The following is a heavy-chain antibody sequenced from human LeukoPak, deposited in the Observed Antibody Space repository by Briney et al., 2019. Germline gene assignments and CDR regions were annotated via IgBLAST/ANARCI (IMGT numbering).Heavy chain of an antibody. D-gene: IGHD1-26*01. CDR2: ISYDGSNK. CDR1: GFTFSSYA. Sequence: GGSLRLSCAASGFTFSSYAMHWVRQAPGKGLEWVAVISYDGSNKYYADSVKGRFTISRDNSKDTLYLQMNSLRAEDTAVYYCARDAFAIVGATIGYFDYWGQGTLVTVSS. CDR3: ARDAFAIVGATIGYFDY. V-gene: IGHV3-30-3*01. J-gene: IGHJ4*02.